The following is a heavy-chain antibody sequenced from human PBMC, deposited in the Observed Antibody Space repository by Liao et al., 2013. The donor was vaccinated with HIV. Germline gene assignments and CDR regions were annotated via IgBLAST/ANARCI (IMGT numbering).Heavy chain of an antibody. V-gene: IGHV4-34*01. CDR3: AGTPPYDLRLIL. CDR1: GGSFGGYY. CDR2: INLRGNT. Sequence: QVQLQQWGAGLLKPSETLSLTCAVYGGSFGGYYWSWIRQSPGKGLEWIGEINLRGNTDYNPSLKSRVTVSIDTSKNQVSLKLTAVTAADTAVYYCAGTPPYDLRLILGVQGVLVTVSS. J-gene: IGHJ4*02. D-gene: IGHD3-3*01.